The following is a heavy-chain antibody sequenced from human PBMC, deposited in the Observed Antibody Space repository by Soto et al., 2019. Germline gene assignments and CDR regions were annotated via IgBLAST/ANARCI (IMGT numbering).Heavy chain of an antibody. CDR2: ISSSSSYI. V-gene: IGHV3-21*01. J-gene: IGHJ4*02. CDR1: GFTFSSYS. Sequence: EVQLGESGGDLVKPGGSLRLSCAASGFTFSSYSMNWVRQAPGKGLEWVSSISSSSSYIYYADSVKGRFTISIDNAKKPLYLQMNSLRAEDTAVYYWARDGRTTGTPFDYWCQGPLVTVSA. D-gene: IGHD4-4*01. CDR3: ARDGRTTGTPFDY.